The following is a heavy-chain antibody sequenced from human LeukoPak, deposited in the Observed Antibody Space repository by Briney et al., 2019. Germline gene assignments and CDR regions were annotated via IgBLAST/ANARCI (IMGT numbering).Heavy chain of an antibody. CDR3: ARLRRDGYNYYFDY. CDR2: IYYSGST. J-gene: IGHJ4*02. CDR1: GGSISSYY. Sequence: SDSLSLTCTVSGGSISSYYWSWIRQPPGKGLEWIGYIYYSGSTNYNPSLKSRVTISVDTSKNQFSLKLSSVTAADTAVYYCARLRRDGYNYYFDYWGRGTLVTFS. V-gene: IGHV4-59*08. D-gene: IGHD5-24*01.